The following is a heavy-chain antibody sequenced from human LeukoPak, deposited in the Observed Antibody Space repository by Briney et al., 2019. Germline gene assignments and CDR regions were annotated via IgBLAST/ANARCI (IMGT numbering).Heavy chain of an antibody. V-gene: IGHV1-2*02. Sequence: ASVKVSCKASGYTFTSYDINWVRQATGQGLEWMGWINPNSGGTNYAQKFQGRVTITRDTSISTAYMEVSRLRSDDTAVYYCLGGRTDYWGQGTLVTVSS. D-gene: IGHD3-16*01. CDR2: INPNSGGT. CDR3: LGGRTDY. J-gene: IGHJ4*02. CDR1: GYTFTSYD.